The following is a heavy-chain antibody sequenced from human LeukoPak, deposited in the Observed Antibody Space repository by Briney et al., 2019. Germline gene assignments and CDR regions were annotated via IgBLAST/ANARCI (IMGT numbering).Heavy chain of an antibody. CDR1: GFNFIQND. D-gene: IGHD3-22*01. CDR3: TRAAGLYDSTSYFDY. J-gene: IGHJ4*02. Sequence: PGGSLRLSCAASGFNFIQNDMHLVRQRPGQGLEWVAGVGTSDDKHYAGSVRGRFTISRENAKSSFDLHMNSLRDGDTAVYYCTRAAGLYDSTSYFDYWGQGILVTVSS. CDR2: VGTSDDK. V-gene: IGHV3-13*01.